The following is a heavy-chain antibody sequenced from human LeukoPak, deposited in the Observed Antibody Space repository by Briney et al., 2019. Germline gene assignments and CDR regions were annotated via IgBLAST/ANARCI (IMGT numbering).Heavy chain of an antibody. CDR3: AKELQLWSEVFDY. J-gene: IGHJ4*02. CDR1: GGTFSSYA. V-gene: IGHV1-69*01. CDR2: IIPIFGTA. Sequence: GSSVKVSCQASGGTFSSYAISWVRQAPGQGLEWMGGIIPIFGTANYAQKFQGRVTITADESTSTAYMELSSLRSEDTAVYYCAKELQLWSEVFDYWGQGTLVTVS. D-gene: IGHD5-18*01.